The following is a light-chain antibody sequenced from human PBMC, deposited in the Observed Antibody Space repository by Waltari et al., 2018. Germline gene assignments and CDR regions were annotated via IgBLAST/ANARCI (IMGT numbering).Light chain of an antibody. Sequence: DIVMTQYPLSLSVTPGEPASISCRCSQSLLHSSGNTFLDWYLQKPGQSPQVLIYLISNRASGVPDRFSGSRSGTDYPLKISRVEAEDVGVYFCMQARQTPWTFGQGTKVEIK. J-gene: IGKJ1*01. CDR1: QSLLHSSGNTF. CDR2: LIS. V-gene: IGKV2-28*01. CDR3: MQARQTPWT.